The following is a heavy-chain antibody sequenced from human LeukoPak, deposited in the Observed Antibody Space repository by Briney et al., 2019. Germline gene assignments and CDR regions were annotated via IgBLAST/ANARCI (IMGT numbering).Heavy chain of an antibody. J-gene: IGHJ4*02. Sequence: PGGSLRLSCAASGFTFDDYAMHWARQAPGKGLEWFSLISGDGGSTYYADSVKGRFTISRDNSKNSLYLQMNSLRTEDTALYYCAKDINIGSYYDSSGVHWGQGTLVTVSS. CDR1: GFTFDDYA. V-gene: IGHV3-43*02. D-gene: IGHD3-22*01. CDR2: ISGDGGST. CDR3: AKDINIGSYYDSSGVH.